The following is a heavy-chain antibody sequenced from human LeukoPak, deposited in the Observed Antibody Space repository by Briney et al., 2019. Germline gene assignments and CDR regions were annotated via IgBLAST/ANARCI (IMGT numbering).Heavy chain of an antibody. V-gene: IGHV4-59*01. CDR1: GGSISGYY. CDR3: ARDNADYASGGDWFDP. CDR2: VYHSGGT. D-gene: IGHD3-10*01. J-gene: IGHJ5*02. Sequence: KTSETLSLTCTVSGGSISGYYWTWIRQPPGKGLEWIGYVYHSGGTSYNPSLKSRVTIAVDTSKNQFSLKLTSVTAADTAVYYCARDNADYASGGDWFDPWGQGTLVTVSS.